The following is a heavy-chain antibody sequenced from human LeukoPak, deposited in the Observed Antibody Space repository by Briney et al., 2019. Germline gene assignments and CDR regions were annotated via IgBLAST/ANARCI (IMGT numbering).Heavy chain of an antibody. CDR1: GGSFSGYY. J-gene: IGHJ5*02. CDR2: INHSGST. CDR3: ARETEEYWFDP. Sequence: SETLSLTCAVYGGSFSGYYWSWIRQPPGKGLEWIGEINHSGSTNYNPSLKSRVTISVDTSKNQFSLKLSSVTAADTAVYYCARETEEYWFDPWGQGTLVTVSS. V-gene: IGHV4-34*01. D-gene: IGHD2-21*02.